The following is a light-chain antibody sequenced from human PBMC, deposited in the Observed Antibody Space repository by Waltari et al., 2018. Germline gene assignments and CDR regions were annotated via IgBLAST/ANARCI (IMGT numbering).Light chain of an antibody. Sequence: QSALTQPASVSGSPGQSIPISCTATPSHLGPYNFFSWYLLHPGKVPKLIIYDVPKRPSGVSQRFSGSKSGNTASLTISGLQAEDEADYYCCSYADSRGVFGGGTTLTVL. CDR1: PSHLGPYNF. CDR3: CSYADSRGV. J-gene: IGLJ2*01. CDR2: DVP. V-gene: IGLV2-23*02.